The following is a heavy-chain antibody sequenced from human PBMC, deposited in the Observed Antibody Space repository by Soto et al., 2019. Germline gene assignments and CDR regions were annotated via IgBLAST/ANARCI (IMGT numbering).Heavy chain of an antibody. CDR1: GYTFSNYG. D-gene: IGHD1-26*01. CDR2: ISYDGSNK. V-gene: IGHV3-30*03. J-gene: IGHJ6*02. Sequence: QVPLVESGGGVVQPGRSLRLSCVASGYTFSNYGIHWVRQAPGKGLEWVAVISYDGSNKYYADSAKGRFTISRDNSKNTLYLQMNSLRVEDTAIYYCAXWAHNAMDVWGQGTTVTVSS. CDR3: AXWAHNAMDV.